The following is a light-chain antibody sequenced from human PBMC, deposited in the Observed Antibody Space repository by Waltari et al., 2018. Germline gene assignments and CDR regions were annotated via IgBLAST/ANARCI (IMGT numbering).Light chain of an antibody. V-gene: IGKV3-20*01. Sequence: EIVLTQSPGTLSLSPGERATLSCRASPGVGKYLAWYQQRPGQAPMFLRLHASVRATGIPDRFSGSGSGTDFSLTISRLEPEDFAVYYCQKYDFLPATFGQGTTVEIK. CDR1: PGVGKY. J-gene: IGKJ1*01. CDR3: QKYDFLPAT. CDR2: HAS.